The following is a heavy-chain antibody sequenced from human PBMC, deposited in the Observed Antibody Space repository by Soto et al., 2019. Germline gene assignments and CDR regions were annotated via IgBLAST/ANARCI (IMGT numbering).Heavy chain of an antibody. V-gene: IGHV6-1*01. CDR3: ARGIQLWLDYYYGLDV. CDR2: TYYRSKWSN. J-gene: IGHJ6*02. Sequence: KQSPTLSLTCAVSGDSVSSNSAAWNWIRQSPSRGLEWLGKTYYRSKWSNDYALSVKSRITINPDTSNNQFSLQLNSVTPEDTAFYYCARGIQLWLDYYYGLDVWGQGTTVTVSS. D-gene: IGHD5-18*01. CDR1: GDSVSSNSAA.